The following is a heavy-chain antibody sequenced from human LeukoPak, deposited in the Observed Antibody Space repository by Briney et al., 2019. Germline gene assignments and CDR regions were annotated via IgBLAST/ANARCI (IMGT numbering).Heavy chain of an antibody. D-gene: IGHD3-22*01. V-gene: IGHV4-59*08. J-gene: IGHJ5*02. CDR1: GGSISSYY. Sequence: SETLSLTCTVSGGSISSYYWSWIRQPPGKGLEWLGYIYYSGSTNYNPSLKSRVTISVDTSKNQFSLKLSSVTAADTAVYYCARHRDDYYDSSASRWFDPWGQGTLVTVSS. CDR3: ARHRDDYYDSSASRWFDP. CDR2: IYYSGST.